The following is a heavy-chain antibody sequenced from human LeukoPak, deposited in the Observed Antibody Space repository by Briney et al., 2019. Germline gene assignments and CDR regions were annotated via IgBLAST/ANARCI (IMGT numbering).Heavy chain of an antibody. D-gene: IGHD3-22*01. J-gene: IGHJ4*02. CDR2: INPNSGGT. CDR1: GYTFTGYY. Sequence: ASVNVSCKSSGYTFTGYYMHWVRQVPGQGLEWMGWINPNSGGTNYAQKFQGRVTMTRDTSISTAYMELSRLRSDDTAVYYCARDIASSGYYSDYWGQGTLVTVSS. V-gene: IGHV1-2*02. CDR3: ARDIASSGYYSDY.